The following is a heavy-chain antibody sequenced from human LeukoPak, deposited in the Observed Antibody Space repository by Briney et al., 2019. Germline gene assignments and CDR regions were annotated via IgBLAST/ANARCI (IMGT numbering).Heavy chain of an antibody. D-gene: IGHD2-15*01. CDR1: GYSINNYW. Sequence: GESLQISCKGSGYSINNYWIGWVRQMPGKGLEWMGIIYPADSDIRYSPSFQDQVTISADKSISTAYLQWSSLKASDTAMYYCARQEYCSGGSCYTWFDPWGQGTLVTVSS. V-gene: IGHV5-51*01. J-gene: IGHJ5*02. CDR3: ARQEYCSGGSCYTWFDP. CDR2: IYPADSDI.